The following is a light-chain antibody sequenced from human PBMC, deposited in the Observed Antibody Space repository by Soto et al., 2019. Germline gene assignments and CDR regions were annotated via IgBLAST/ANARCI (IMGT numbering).Light chain of an antibody. J-gene: IGKJ1*01. CDR2: AAS. CDR1: QSISSY. CDR3: QQSYSTPRT. Sequence: DIQMTQSPSSLSASVGDRLSITCRVSQSISSYLHWYQQKSGKAPKLLIYAASSLQSGVPSRFSGSGSGTDFTLTISSLQPEDFATYFCQQSYSTPRTFGQGTKVEIK. V-gene: IGKV1-39*01.